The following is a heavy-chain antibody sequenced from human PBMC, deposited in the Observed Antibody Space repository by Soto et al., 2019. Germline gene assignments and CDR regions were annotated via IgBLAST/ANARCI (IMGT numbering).Heavy chain of an antibody. CDR2: INAGNGNT. Sequence: GASVKVSCKASGYTFTSYAMHWVRQAPGQRLEWMGWINAGNGNTKYSQKFQGRVTITRDTSASTAYMELSSLRSEDTAVYHCACSVLVAAAPDYWGQATLVTAPQ. CDR1: GYTFTSYA. J-gene: IGHJ4*02. CDR3: ACSVLVAAAPDY. V-gene: IGHV1-3*01. D-gene: IGHD2-2*01.